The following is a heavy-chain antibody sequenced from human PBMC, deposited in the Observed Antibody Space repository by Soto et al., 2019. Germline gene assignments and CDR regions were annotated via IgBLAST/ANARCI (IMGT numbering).Heavy chain of an antibody. D-gene: IGHD6-13*01. CDR2: ISAYNGNT. V-gene: IGHV1-18*01. CDR1: GYTFTSYG. J-gene: IGHJ6*02. CDR3: ARPWDSSSWYSGQYGMDV. Sequence: QVQLVQSGAEVKKPGASVKVSCKASGYTFTSYGISWVRQAPGQGLEWMGWISAYNGNTNYAQKLQGRGTMTTDTSTSTGYMELRSLRSDDTYVYYCARPWDSSSWYSGQYGMDVWGQGTKVTV.